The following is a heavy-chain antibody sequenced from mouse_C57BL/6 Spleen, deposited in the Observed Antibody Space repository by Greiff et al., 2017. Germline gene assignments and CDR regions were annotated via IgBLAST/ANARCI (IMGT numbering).Heavy chain of an antibody. CDR2: FHPNSGST. CDR1: GYTFTSYW. D-gene: IGHD2-1*01. J-gene: IGHJ2*01. Sequence: VQLQQSGAELVKPGASVKLSCKASGYTFTSYWMHWVKQRPGQGLEWIGMFHPNSGSTNSNEKFQSKATMTVDKSSSTVYLQLSSLTSEESAVYYCGPCNYVSCYFDFWGQGTTLTVSS. CDR3: GPCNYVSCYFDF. V-gene: IGHV1-64*01.